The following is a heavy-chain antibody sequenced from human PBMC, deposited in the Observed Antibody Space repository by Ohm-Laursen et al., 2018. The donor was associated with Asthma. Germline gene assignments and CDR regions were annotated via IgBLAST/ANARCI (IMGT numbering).Heavy chain of an antibody. Sequence: GSLRLSCAASGFTFSSYGMNWVRQAPGKGLEWVSSVSGSGGASYYADSVKGRFTISRDNAKNSLYLQMNSLRAEDTAVYYCARDGPELPTELDYWGPGTLVTVSS. CDR2: VSGSGGAS. D-gene: IGHD1-14*01. V-gene: IGHV3-21*01. CDR3: ARDGPELPTELDY. J-gene: IGHJ4*02. CDR1: GFTFSSYG.